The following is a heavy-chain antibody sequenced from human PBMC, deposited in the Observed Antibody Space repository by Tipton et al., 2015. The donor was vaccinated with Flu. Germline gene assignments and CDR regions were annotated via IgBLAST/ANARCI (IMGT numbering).Heavy chain of an antibody. V-gene: IGHV4-31*03. D-gene: IGHD1-1*01. CDR1: GGSISGGGYF. CDR2: IYYSGST. J-gene: IGHJ4*02. CDR3: VKDVPVWDRTNSPRLDY. Sequence: TLSLTCTVSGGSISGGGYFWSWIRQHPGKGLEWIGYIYYSGSTSYNPSLKSRLTISVDTSKNQFSLKLSSVTAADTAVYYCVKDVPVWDRTNSPRLDYWGQGTLVTVSS.